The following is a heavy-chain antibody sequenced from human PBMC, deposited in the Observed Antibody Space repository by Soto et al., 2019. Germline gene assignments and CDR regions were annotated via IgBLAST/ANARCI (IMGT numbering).Heavy chain of an antibody. J-gene: IGHJ4*02. CDR3: AKAGGGFGDFVHH. CDR2: ILYDGSDK. Sequence: SLILSGAASGFTFSSYGMHGVRQAPGKGLEWVTGILYDGSDKYYADSVKGRFTISRENSKNTLYLQMHSLRTEDSAVYYCAKAGGGFGDFVHHWGQGTPVTVSS. CDR1: GFTFSSYG. V-gene: IGHV3-30*18. D-gene: IGHD3-10*01.